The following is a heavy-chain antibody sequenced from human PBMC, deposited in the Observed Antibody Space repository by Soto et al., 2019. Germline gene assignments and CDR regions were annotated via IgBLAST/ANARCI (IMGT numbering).Heavy chain of an antibody. V-gene: IGHV1-69*01. CDR2: IIPRFGTA. J-gene: IGHJ5*02. D-gene: IGHD3-9*01. Sequence: QVQLVQSGADVKKPGSSVKVSCKASGGTFSSYAISWVRQAPGQGLEWVGGIIPRFGTANYAQKFQGRVTITADESTSTAYMELSSLRSEDTAMYYCARRVEDYDILTGYPTANWFDPWGQGTLVTVSS. CDR1: GGTFSSYA. CDR3: ARRVEDYDILTGYPTANWFDP.